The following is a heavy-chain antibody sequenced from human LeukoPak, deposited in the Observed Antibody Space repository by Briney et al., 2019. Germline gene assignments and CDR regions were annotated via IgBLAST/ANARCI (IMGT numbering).Heavy chain of an antibody. V-gene: IGHV3-23*01. CDR3: AKHLPYYYDSSGYNDAFDI. J-gene: IGHJ3*02. D-gene: IGHD3-22*01. CDR2: ISGSGGST. Sequence: GGSLRLSCAASGFTFSSYAMSWVRQAPGKGLEWVSAISGSGGSTYYADSVKGRFTISRDNSKNTLYLQMNSLRAENTAVYYCAKHLPYYYDSSGYNDAFDIWGQGTMVTVSS. CDR1: GFTFSSYA.